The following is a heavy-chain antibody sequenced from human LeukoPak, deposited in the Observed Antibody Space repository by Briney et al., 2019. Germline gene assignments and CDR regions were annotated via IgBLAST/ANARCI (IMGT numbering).Heavy chain of an antibody. CDR1: GFTFSSYG. V-gene: IGHV3-30*18. CDR3: AKEDPENITYYYYYYGMDV. Sequence: ERSLRLSCAASGFTFSSYGMHWVRQAPGKGLEWVAVISYDGSNKYYADSVKGRFTISRDNSKNTLYLQMNSLRAEDTAVYYCAKEDPENITYYYYYYGMDVWGQGTTVTVSS. CDR2: ISYDGSNK. D-gene: IGHD1-14*01. J-gene: IGHJ6*02.